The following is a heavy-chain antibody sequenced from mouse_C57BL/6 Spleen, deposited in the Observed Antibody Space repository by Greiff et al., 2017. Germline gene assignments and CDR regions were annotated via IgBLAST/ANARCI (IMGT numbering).Heavy chain of an antibody. Sequence: VQLQQSGTVLARPGASVKMSCKTSGYTFTSYWMHWVKQRPGQGLEWIGAIYPGNSDTSYNQKFKGKAKLTAVTSASTAYMELSSLTNEDSAVYYCTRDSNYEKYYFDYWGQGTTLTVSS. CDR1: GYTFTSYW. CDR3: TRDSNYEKYYFDY. J-gene: IGHJ2*01. CDR2: IYPGNSDT. V-gene: IGHV1-5*01. D-gene: IGHD2-5*01.